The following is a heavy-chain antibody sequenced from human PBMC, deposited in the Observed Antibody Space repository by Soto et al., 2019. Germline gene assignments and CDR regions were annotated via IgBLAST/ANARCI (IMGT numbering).Heavy chain of an antibody. D-gene: IGHD3-10*01. V-gene: IGHV4-34*01. J-gene: IGHJ4*02. CDR2: INHSGST. CDR3: ARTSGITPTRVFDY. Sequence: QVQLQQWGAGLLKPSETLSLTCAVYGGSFSGYYWSWIRQPPGKGLEWIGEINHSGSTNYNPSLKSRVTISVDTSKNQFSLKLSSVTAADTAVYYCARTSGITPTRVFDYWGKGTLVTVSS. CDR1: GGSFSGYY.